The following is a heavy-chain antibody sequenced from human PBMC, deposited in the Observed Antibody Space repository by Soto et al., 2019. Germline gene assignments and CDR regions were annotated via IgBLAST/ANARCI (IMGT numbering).Heavy chain of an antibody. Sequence: LSLTCTVSGGSISGGSYFWSWIRQHPGKGLEWIGYIQYSGNTYYNPSLKSRVAISVDTSKNQFSLSLRSVTAADTAVFYCARGVSKMSPAYNQRPPYYFDYWGQGTLVTVSS. CDR1: GGSISGGSYF. D-gene: IGHD1-1*01. J-gene: IGHJ4*02. CDR3: ARGVSKMSPAYNQRPPYYFDY. CDR2: IQYSGNT. V-gene: IGHV4-31*03.